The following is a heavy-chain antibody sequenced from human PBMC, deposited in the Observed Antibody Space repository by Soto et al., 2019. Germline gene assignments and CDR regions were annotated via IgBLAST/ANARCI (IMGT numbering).Heavy chain of an antibody. J-gene: IGHJ4*02. Sequence: SETLSLTCTVSSGSVSIHYWSWIRQPPGKGLEWIGYIHYSGNTKYNPSLKSRVTISLDTSKNQFALKLIAVTTADTAVYYCAREADEGNYNYVFGYWGQGTLVTVSS. D-gene: IGHD4-4*01. CDR2: IHYSGNT. CDR1: SGSVSIHY. V-gene: IGHV4-59*02. CDR3: AREADEGNYNYVFGY.